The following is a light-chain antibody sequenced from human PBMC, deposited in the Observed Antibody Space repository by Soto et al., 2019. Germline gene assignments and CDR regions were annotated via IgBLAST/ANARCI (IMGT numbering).Light chain of an antibody. CDR3: QQYNNWPPLT. J-gene: IGKJ4*01. CDR2: AAS. Sequence: EVVVTQSPATLSVSLGGRATLSCRASQSVRTNLAWYQQKPSQAPRLLIYAASTRTTGIQARFSGSGSGTEFTHTITSLQSEDFAVYYGQQYNNWPPLTFGGGTKVEIK. CDR1: QSVRTN. V-gene: IGKV3-15*01.